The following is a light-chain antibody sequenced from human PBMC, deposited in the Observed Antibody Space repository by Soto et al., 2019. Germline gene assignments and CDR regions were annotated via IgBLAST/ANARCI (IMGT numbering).Light chain of an antibody. V-gene: IGKV1-5*03. CDR3: QQYKSYSEYT. J-gene: IGKJ2*01. Sequence: DIQMTQSPSTLSASVGDRVTITCRASQSISSWLAWYQQKPGRAPKLLIYKASNLESGVPSRFTGSGSGTEFTLTISSLQPDDFATYYCQQYKSYSEYTFGQGTNLEIK. CDR1: QSISSW. CDR2: KAS.